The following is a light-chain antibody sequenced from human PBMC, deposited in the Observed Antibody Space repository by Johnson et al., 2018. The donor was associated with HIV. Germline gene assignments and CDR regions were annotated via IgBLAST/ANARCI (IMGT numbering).Light chain of an antibody. CDR2: DNN. J-gene: IGLJ1*01. CDR3: GTWDSSLSAGV. CDR1: SSNIGNNY. V-gene: IGLV1-51*01. Sequence: QSVLTQPPSVSAAPGQKVTISCSGSSSNIGNNYVSWYQHLPGTAPKLLTYDNNKRPSGIPDRFSGSKSGTSATLGITGLQTGAEADYYCGTWDSSLSAGVFGTGTKVTVL.